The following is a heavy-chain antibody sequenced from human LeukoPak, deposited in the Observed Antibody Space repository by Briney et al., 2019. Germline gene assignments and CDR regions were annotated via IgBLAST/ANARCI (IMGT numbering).Heavy chain of an antibody. CDR3: ARFGVDYDMDV. D-gene: IGHD3-16*01. J-gene: IGHJ6*02. Sequence: PSETLSFTCCVSGGSISGHYWTWIRQPPGKGLKWIGQIHCTRKPDYNPSLKSRITISVDPSKNQVSLQVSSVTAADSAIYYCARFGVDYDMDVWGHGTTVTVFS. CDR2: IHCTRKP. CDR1: GGSISGHY. V-gene: IGHV4-59*11.